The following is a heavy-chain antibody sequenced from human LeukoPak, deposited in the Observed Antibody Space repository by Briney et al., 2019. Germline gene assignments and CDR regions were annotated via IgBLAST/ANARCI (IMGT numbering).Heavy chain of an antibody. CDR2: IIPIFGTA. CDR1: GGTFSSYA. D-gene: IGHD6-19*01. V-gene: IGHV1-69*05. CDR3: ATGGQWACFDY. J-gene: IGHJ4*02. Sequence: ASVKVSCKASGGTFSSYAISWVRQAPGQGLEWMEGIIPIFGTANYAQKFQGRVTITTDESTSTAYMELSSLRSEDTAVYYCATGGQWACFDYWGQGTLVTVSS.